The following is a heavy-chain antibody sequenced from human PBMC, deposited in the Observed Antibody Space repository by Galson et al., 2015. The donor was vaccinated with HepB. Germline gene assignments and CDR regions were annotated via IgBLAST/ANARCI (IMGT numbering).Heavy chain of an antibody. D-gene: IGHD3-10*01. CDR1: GGTFSSYA. Sequence: SVKVSCKASGGTFSSYAISWVRQAPGQGLEWMGGIIPIFGTANYAQKFQGRVTITADESTSTAYMELSSLRSEDTAVYYCARHILRSPYVGGLLWFGESDYWGQGTLVTVSS. J-gene: IGHJ4*02. CDR2: IIPIFGTA. V-gene: IGHV1-69*13. CDR3: ARHILRSPYVGGLLWFGESDY.